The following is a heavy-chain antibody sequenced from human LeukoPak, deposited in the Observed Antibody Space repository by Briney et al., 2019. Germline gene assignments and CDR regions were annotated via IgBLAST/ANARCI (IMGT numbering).Heavy chain of an antibody. CDR3: AKDISRITVIVVAPGRGIDH. D-gene: IGHD3-22*01. CDR1: GFNFDDYG. V-gene: IGHV3-23*01. J-gene: IGHJ5*02. Sequence: PGGSLRLSCAASGFNFDDYGMSWVRQAPGKGLEWVSGISSSGGSTYYADSVKGRFTISRDNSKNTLYLQMNSLRAEDTAVYYCAKDISRITVIVVAPGRGIDHWGQGTLVTVSS. CDR2: ISSSGGST.